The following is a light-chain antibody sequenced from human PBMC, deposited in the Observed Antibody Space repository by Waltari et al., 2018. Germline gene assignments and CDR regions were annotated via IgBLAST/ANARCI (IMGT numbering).Light chain of an antibody. Sequence: DIQMTQSPSTLSASLGDRVTITCLASQSISSWLAWYQQKPGKAPKVLIYKASSLQTGVSSRFSGTGSGTDFTLTISRLRPDDFATYYCLQYNTYPWTFGQGTKVEIK. CDR3: LQYNTYPWT. CDR2: KAS. V-gene: IGKV1-5*03. CDR1: QSISSW. J-gene: IGKJ1*01.